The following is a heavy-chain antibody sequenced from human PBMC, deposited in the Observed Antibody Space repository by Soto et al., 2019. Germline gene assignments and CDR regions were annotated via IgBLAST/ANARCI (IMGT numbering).Heavy chain of an antibody. CDR1: GGSISSGGYS. CDR2: IYHSGRT. V-gene: IGHV4-30-2*01. D-gene: IGHD2-15*01. J-gene: IGHJ4*02. CDR3: ARGQVVAAQH. Sequence: QLQLQESGSGLVKPSQTLSLTCAVSGGSISSGGYSWSWIRQPPGKGLEWIGYIYHSGRTYYNPSLKTRVTISGDRSKNQFSLKLSSVPAADTAVNYCARGQVVAAQHWGQGTLVTVS.